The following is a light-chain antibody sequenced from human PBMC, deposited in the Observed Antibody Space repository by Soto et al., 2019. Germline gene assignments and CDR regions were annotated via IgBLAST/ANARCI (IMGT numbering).Light chain of an antibody. Sequence: AIRMTQSPSSFSASTGDRVTITCRASQGISSYLAWYQQKPGKAPKLLIYAASTLQSRVPSRFSGSGSGTEFTLIFSCLQSEDFATYYCQQYYSYPRTFGPGTKVDIK. CDR2: AAS. CDR3: QQYYSYPRT. CDR1: QGISSY. J-gene: IGKJ3*01. V-gene: IGKV1-8*01.